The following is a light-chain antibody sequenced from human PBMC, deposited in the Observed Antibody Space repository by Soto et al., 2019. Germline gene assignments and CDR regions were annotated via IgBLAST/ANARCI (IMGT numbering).Light chain of an antibody. J-gene: IGKJ3*01. CDR1: QGIGNY. CDR2: DAS. Sequence: EDVLTQSPATLSLSPGERATLSCRASQGIGNYLAWYQQKPGQAPRLLLYDASNRATGIHARFSGSVSDTDFTLPIYSLEPEDSAVYYCQQRNFWPLTCGPGTRVEIK. V-gene: IGKV3D-11*01. CDR3: QQRNFWPLT.